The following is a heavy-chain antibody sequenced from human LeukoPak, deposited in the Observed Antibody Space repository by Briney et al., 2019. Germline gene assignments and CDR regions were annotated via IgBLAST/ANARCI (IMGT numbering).Heavy chain of an antibody. V-gene: IGHV4-30-2*01. CDR2: IYHSGST. Sequence: SQTLSLTCAVSGGSISSGGYSWSWIRQPPGKGLEWIGYIYHSGSTYYNPSLKSRVTISVDRSKNQFSLKLSSVTAADTAVYYCARDNGSYYNRPEWYFDYWGQGTLVTVSS. CDR3: ARDNGSYYNRPEWYFDY. J-gene: IGHJ4*02. CDR1: GGSISSGGYS. D-gene: IGHD3-10*01.